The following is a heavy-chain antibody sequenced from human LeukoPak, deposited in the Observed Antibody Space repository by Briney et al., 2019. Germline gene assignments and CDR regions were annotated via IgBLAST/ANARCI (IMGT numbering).Heavy chain of an antibody. D-gene: IGHD3-22*01. Sequence: PRGSLRLSCAASGFTFSSYVMHWGRQAPGKGLERVAFIRYDGSNKYYADSVKRRFTISRDNSKITLYMKMSSLRTEDTAVYYCARDRRGPTTYDSTARDSLDYWNQGNLVTVSS. J-gene: IGHJ4*02. V-gene: IGHV3-30*02. CDR3: ARDRRGPTTYDSTARDSLDY. CDR2: IRYDGSNK. CDR1: GFTFSSYV.